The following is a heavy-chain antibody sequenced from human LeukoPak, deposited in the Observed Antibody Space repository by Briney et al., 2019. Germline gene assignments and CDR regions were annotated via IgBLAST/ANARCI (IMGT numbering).Heavy chain of an antibody. V-gene: IGHV4-4*07. Sequence: SETLSLTCTVSGDSISSYYWSWIRQPAGKGLEWIGRIYTSGSANYNPSLESRVTMSLGTSKKQFSLKLSTVTAADTAVYYCARADMVRGVIENWFDPWGQGTLVTVSS. J-gene: IGHJ5*02. D-gene: IGHD3-10*01. CDR1: GDSISSYY. CDR3: ARADMVRGVIENWFDP. CDR2: IYTSGSA.